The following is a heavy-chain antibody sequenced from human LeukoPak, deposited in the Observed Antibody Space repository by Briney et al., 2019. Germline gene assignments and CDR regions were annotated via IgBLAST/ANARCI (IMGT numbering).Heavy chain of an antibody. CDR2: ISAYNGNT. CDR1: GYTFTSYG. Sequence: ASVKVSCKASGYTFTSYGISWVRQAPGQGLEWMGWISAYNGNTNYAQKFQGRVTITTDESTSTAYMELSSLRSEDTAVYYCARNLGGDDYYYYMDVWGKGTTVTVSS. D-gene: IGHD3-10*01. CDR3: ARNLGGDDYYYYMDV. J-gene: IGHJ6*03. V-gene: IGHV1-18*01.